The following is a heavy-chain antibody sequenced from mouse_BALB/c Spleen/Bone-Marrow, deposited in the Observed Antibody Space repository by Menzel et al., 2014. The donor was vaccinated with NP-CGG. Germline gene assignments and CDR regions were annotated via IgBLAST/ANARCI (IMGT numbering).Heavy chain of an antibody. Sequence: VQLVESGAELVKPGASVKMSCKASGYTFTSYWMHWVKQRPGQGLEWIGYINPSTGYTEYNQKFKDKATLTADKSSSTAYMQLSSLTSEDSAVYYCARGNYEAMDYWGQGTSVTVSS. CDR2: INPSTGYT. D-gene: IGHD2-1*01. V-gene: IGHV1-7*01. J-gene: IGHJ4*01. CDR1: GYTFTSYW. CDR3: ARGNYEAMDY.